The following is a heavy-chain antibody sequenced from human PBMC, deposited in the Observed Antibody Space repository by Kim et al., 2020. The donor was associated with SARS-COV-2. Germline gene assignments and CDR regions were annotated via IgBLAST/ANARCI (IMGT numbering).Heavy chain of an antibody. CDR3: ARGEYSSSWYGKHNWFDP. V-gene: IGHV4-34*01. J-gene: IGHJ5*02. D-gene: IGHD6-13*01. CDR2: INHSGST. Sequence: SETLSLTCAVYGGSFSGYYWSWIRQPPGKGLEWIGEINHSGSTNYNPSLKSRVTISVDTSKNQFSLKLSSVTAADTAVYYCARGEYSSSWYGKHNWFDPWGQGTRVTVSS. CDR1: GGSFSGYY.